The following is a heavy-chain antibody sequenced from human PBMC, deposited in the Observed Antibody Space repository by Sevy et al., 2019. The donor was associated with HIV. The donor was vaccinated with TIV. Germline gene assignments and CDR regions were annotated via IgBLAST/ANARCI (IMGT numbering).Heavy chain of an antibody. CDR1: GFTFSHHN. D-gene: IGHD7-27*01. J-gene: IGHJ4*02. CDR3: AREENRELGTIPLDS. V-gene: IGHV3-48*02. CDR2: ISKSGSTT. Sequence: GGSLRLSCAASGFTFSHHNMNWVRQAPGKGLEWISYISKSGSTTYFADSVRGRFNISRDNAKNSLYLEMHSLTDEDTAVYYCAREENRELGTIPLDSWGRGIQVTVSS.